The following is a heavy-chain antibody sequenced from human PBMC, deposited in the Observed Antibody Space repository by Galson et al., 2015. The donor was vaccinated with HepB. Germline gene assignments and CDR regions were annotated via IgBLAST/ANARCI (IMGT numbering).Heavy chain of an antibody. J-gene: IGHJ2*01. CDR1: GYTFTSYA. Sequence: SVKVSCRASGYTFTSYAMHWVRQAPGQRLEWMGWINAGNGNTKYSQKFQGRVTITRDTSASTAYMELSSLRSEDTAVYYCARWVGTERIFDLWGRGTLVTVSS. CDR3: ARWVGTERIFDL. D-gene: IGHD1-26*01. V-gene: IGHV1-3*01. CDR2: INAGNGNT.